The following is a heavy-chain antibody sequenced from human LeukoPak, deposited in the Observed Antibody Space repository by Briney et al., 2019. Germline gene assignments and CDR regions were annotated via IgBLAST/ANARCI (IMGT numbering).Heavy chain of an antibody. CDR3: ARGQASSSGYRDPFDY. V-gene: IGHV3-53*05. D-gene: IGHD3-22*01. CDR2: MYSGGNT. J-gene: IGHJ4*02. Sequence: GGSLRLSCAASGFTVSSNYMSWVRQAPGKGLEWVSVMYSGGNTYYADSVKGRFTISRDNSKNTLYLQMNSLRAEDTAVYYCARGQASSSGYRDPFDYWGQGTLVTVSS. CDR1: GFTVSSNY.